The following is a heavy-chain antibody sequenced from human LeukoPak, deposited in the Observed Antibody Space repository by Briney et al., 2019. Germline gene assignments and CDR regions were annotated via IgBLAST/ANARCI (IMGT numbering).Heavy chain of an antibody. CDR3: AKISSSAESNFDY. D-gene: IGHD6-25*01. CDR1: GFTFSTYA. Sequence: GRSLRLSCAASGFTFSTYAMHWVRQAPGKGLEWVAFIWPDGSKKYYADSVKGRFAISREDSKNTVYLQMNDLRPEDTALYFCAKISSSAESNFDYWGQGTLLTVSS. J-gene: IGHJ4*02. CDR2: IWPDGSKK. V-gene: IGHV3-33*06.